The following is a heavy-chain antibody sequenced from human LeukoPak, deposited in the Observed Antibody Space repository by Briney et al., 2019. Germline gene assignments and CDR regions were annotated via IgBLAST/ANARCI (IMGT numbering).Heavy chain of an antibody. CDR1: GFTFSTYG. Sequence: GGSLRLSCSASGFTFSTYGMSWVRQAPGEGLEYVSAITINGGSTNYADSVKGRFTISRDNSKNTLYLQMSSLRAEDTAVYYCVKGQGDYWGQGTLVTVSS. V-gene: IGHV3-64D*06. CDR3: VKGQGDY. J-gene: IGHJ4*02. CDR2: ITINGGST.